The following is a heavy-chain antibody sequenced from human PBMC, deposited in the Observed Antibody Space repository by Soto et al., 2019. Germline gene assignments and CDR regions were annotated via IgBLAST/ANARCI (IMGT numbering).Heavy chain of an antibody. CDR2: IYPGDSDT. D-gene: IGHD6-13*01. J-gene: IGHJ6*02. V-gene: IGHV5-51*01. CDR3: ARILAAAGYGMDV. CDR1: GCSFISYW. Sequence: GESLKISCKGSGCSFISYWIGWVRQMPGKGLEWMGIIYPGDSDTRYSPSFQGQVTISADKSISTAYLQWSSLKASDTAMYYCARILAAAGYGMDVWGQGTTVTVSS.